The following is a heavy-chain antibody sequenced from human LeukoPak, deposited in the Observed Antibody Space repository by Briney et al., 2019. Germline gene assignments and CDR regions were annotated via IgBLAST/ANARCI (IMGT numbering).Heavy chain of an antibody. CDR3: AGSLGYCTSNVCYLKY. D-gene: IGHD2-8*01. CDR1: GYTFSNYG. V-gene: IGHV1-18*01. Sequence: ASAKVSCKASGYTFSNYGISWVRQAPGQGLEWMGWISAYNGNTNYAQKLQGRVTMTTDTSTSTAYMELRSLRSDDTAVYYCAGSLGYCTSNVCYLKYWGQGTLVTVSS. J-gene: IGHJ4*02. CDR2: ISAYNGNT.